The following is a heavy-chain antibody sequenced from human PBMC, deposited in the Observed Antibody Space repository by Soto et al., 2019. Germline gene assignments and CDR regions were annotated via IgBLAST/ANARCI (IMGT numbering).Heavy chain of an antibody. D-gene: IGHD2-15*01. CDR1: GFTFTNAW. CDR3: VRYCSGGSCPDAFDI. CDR2: IKTKNEGGAT. Sequence: GGSLRLSCAASGFTFTNAWTNWVRQAPGKGLEWVGHIKTKNEGGATAYGASVKGRFTISRDDSKNTAYLQMNSLKTEDTAVYYCVRYCSGGSCPDAFDIWGQGTMVTVSS. J-gene: IGHJ3*02. V-gene: IGHV3-15*07.